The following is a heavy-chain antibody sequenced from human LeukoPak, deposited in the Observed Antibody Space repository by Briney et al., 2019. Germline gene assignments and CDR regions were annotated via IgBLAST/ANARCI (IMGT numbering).Heavy chain of an antibody. CDR3: SAPPPTRYDSSGYDFC. D-gene: IGHD3-22*01. V-gene: IGHV3-23*01. Sequence: GGSLRLSCAASGFTFSSYAMSWVRQAPGQGLEWVSAISGSGGSTYYADSVKGRFTISRDNSKNTLYLQMNSLRAADPAVYYCSAPPPTRYDSSGYDFCWGQGTLVTVSS. CDR2: ISGSGGST. J-gene: IGHJ4*02. CDR1: GFTFSSYA.